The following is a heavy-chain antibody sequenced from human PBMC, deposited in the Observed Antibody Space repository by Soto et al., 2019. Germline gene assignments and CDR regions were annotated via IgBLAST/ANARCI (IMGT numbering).Heavy chain of an antibody. V-gene: IGHV4-39*01. D-gene: IGHD2-2*01. Sequence: SETLSLTCTVSGGSISSGGYYWSWIRQHPGKGLEWIGNIYYSGNTYYNPSLKSRVTISVDTSKNQFSLKLSSVTAADTAVYYCARLHGYCISTSCYGYYGMGVWGLGTTVTVSS. CDR3: ARLHGYCISTSCYGYYGMGV. CDR1: GGSISSGGYY. CDR2: IYYSGNT. J-gene: IGHJ6*02.